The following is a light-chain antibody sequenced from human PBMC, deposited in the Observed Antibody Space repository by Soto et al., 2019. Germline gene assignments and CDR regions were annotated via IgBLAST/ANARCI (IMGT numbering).Light chain of an antibody. Sequence: QSVLTQPPSVSGAPGQRVTISCTGSSSNIGAGFDVHWYQKIPGTAPKLLIYGNYNRPSGVPDRFSGSKSGTSASLAITGLQAEDEADYYCQSYDRLSGPVAFGGGTKLTVL. CDR3: QSYDRLSGPVA. V-gene: IGLV1-40*01. CDR2: GNY. CDR1: SSNIGAGFD. J-gene: IGLJ2*01.